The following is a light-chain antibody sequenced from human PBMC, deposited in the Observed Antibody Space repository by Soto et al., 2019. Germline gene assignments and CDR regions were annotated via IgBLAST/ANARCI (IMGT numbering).Light chain of an antibody. Sequence: QAVLTQPPSASGTPGQRVTISCSGSSSNIGSNTVNWYQQLPGTAPKLLIYSNNQRPSGVPDRFSGSKSGTSASLAISGLQSEDEADYYCAAWDDSLNGLFGGGTEVTVL. V-gene: IGLV1-44*01. J-gene: IGLJ2*01. CDR2: SNN. CDR3: AAWDDSLNGL. CDR1: SSNIGSNT.